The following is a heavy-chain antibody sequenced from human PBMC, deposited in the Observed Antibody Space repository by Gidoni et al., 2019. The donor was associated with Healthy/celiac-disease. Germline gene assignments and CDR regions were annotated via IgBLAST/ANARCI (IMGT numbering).Heavy chain of an antibody. CDR2: ISGSGGST. V-gene: IGHV3-23*01. CDR1: GFTFSSYA. CDR3: AKGVARYSSMRVDY. Sequence: EVQLLESGGGLVQPGGSLRLSCAASGFTFSSYAMSWVRQAPGKGLGWGSAISGSGGSTYYADSVKGRFTISRDNSKNTLYLQMNSLRAEDTAVYYCAKGVARYSSMRVDYWGQGTLVTVSS. J-gene: IGHJ4*02. D-gene: IGHD6-13*01.